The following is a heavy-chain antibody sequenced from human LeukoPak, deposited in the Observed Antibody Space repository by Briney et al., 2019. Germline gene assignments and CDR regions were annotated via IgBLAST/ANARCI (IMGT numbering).Heavy chain of an antibody. D-gene: IGHD3-3*01. CDR1: GFSFSTYA. CDR2: ISGSDPGT. Sequence: GGSLRLSCAASGFSFSTYAMSWVRQIPGKGLEWVSAISGSDPGTYYADSVKGRFTISRDNAKNSLYLQMNSLRDEDTAVYYCAKVRGSFGAFYYYMDVWGKGTTVTVSS. V-gene: IGHV3-23*01. CDR3: AKVRGSFGAFYYYMDV. J-gene: IGHJ6*03.